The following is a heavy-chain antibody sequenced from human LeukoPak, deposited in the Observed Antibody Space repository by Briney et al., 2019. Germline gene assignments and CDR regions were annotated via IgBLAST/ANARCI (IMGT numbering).Heavy chain of an antibody. CDR1: GYTFTSYG. Sequence: GASVKVSCKASGYTFTSYGISWVRQAPGQGLEWMGWISANNGDTDYPPKLQDRVTMTTDTYTSTAYMELRSLRSDDTAMYYCARSLQDSSGYYYYGMDVWGQGTTVTVS. CDR3: ARSLQDSSGYYYYGMDV. D-gene: IGHD3-22*01. CDR2: ISANNGDT. V-gene: IGHV1-18*01. J-gene: IGHJ6*02.